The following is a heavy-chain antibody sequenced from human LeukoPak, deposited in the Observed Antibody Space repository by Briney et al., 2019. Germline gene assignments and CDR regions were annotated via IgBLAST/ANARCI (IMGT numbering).Heavy chain of an antibody. Sequence: NPSETLSLTCTVSGGSISSGDYYWSWIRQPPGKGLEWIGYIYYTGSTYYNPSLKSRVTISGDTFKNQLSLKLSSVTAADTAVYYCARSSRGSDYYFDYWGQGTLVTVSS. D-gene: IGHD5-12*01. CDR2: IYYTGST. CDR1: GGSISSGDYY. CDR3: ARSSRGSDYYFDY. V-gene: IGHV4-30-4*01. J-gene: IGHJ4*01.